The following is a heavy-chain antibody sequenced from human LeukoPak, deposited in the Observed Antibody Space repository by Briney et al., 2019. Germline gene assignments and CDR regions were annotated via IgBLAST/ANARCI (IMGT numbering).Heavy chain of an antibody. D-gene: IGHD3-10*01. V-gene: IGHV3-48*01. Sequence: GGSLRLSCAASGFTFSSYSMNWVRQAPGKGLEWVSYISSSGSTIYYADTVKGRFTISRDNAKNSLYLQMNSLRAEDTAVYYCARGLLWFGELLEQNAFDVWGQGTMVTVSS. CDR2: ISSSGSTI. J-gene: IGHJ3*01. CDR1: GFTFSSYS. CDR3: ARGLLWFGELLEQNAFDV.